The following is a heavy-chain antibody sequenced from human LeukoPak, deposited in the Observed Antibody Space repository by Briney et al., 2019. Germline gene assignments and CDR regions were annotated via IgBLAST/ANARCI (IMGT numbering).Heavy chain of an antibody. CDR1: GGTFSSYT. J-gene: IGHJ4*02. Sequence: VASVKVSCKASGGTFSSYTISWVRQAPGQGLEWMGRIIPILGIANYAQKFQGRVTITADKSTSTAHMELSSLRSEDTAVYYCARDREELWSYGTFDYWGQGTLVTVSS. CDR2: IIPILGIA. V-gene: IGHV1-69*04. D-gene: IGHD5-18*01. CDR3: ARDREELWSYGTFDY.